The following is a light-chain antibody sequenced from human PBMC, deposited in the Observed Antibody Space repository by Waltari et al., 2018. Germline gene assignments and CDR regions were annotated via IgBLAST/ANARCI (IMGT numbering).Light chain of an antibody. J-gene: IGLJ3*02. CDR1: SGAVGFFTY. CDR2: DVS. V-gene: IGLV2-14*03. Sequence: QSALTQPASLSGSPGQSIPIPCTGTSGAVGFFTYVSWYQQHPGKAPRLIIYDVSERPSGVSNRFSGSKSGNTASLTISGLQAEDEAYYYCNSYTGSSSWVFGGGTKLTVL. CDR3: NSYTGSSSWV.